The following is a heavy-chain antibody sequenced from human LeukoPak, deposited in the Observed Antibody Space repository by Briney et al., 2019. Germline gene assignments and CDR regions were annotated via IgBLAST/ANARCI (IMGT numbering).Heavy chain of an antibody. CDR2: IKEDGCER. D-gene: IGHD6-13*01. V-gene: IGHV3-7*01. Sequence: GGSLRLSCAASGFTFSSHWMNWVCQAPGKGPEWVASIKEDGCERKYVESVKGRFTISRDSAENSLFLQMNSLRAEDTAVYYCARDQVLRGQQLVLGYWGQGTLVTVSS. CDR3: ARDQVLRGQQLVLGY. J-gene: IGHJ4*02. CDR1: GFTFSSHW.